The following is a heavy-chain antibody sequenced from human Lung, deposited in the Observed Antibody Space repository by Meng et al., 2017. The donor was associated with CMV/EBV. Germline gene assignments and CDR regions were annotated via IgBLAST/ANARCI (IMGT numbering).Heavy chain of an antibody. D-gene: IGHD3-3*01. Sequence: GSLRLXXAVYGGSFSGYYWSWIRQPPGKGLEWIGEINHSGSTNYNPSLKSRVTISVDTSKNQFSLKLSSVTAADTAVYYCARATYYDFWGGYPYFDYWGQGXLVTVSS. CDR2: INHSGST. J-gene: IGHJ4*02. V-gene: IGHV4-34*01. CDR1: GGSFSGYY. CDR3: ARATYYDFWGGYPYFDY.